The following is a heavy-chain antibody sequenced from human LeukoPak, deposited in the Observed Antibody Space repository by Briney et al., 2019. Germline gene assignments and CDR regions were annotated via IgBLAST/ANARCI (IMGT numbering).Heavy chain of an antibody. CDR2: IYPGDSDT. CDR3: ARVIDTMVRGVIHNYFDY. V-gene: IGHV5-51*01. Sequence: HGESLKISCKGSGYSLTSYWIGWVRQMPGKGLEWMGIIYPGDSDTRYSPSFQGQVTISADKSISTAYLQWSSLKASDTAMYYCARVIDTMVRGVIHNYFDYWGQGTLVTVSS. D-gene: IGHD3-10*01. J-gene: IGHJ4*02. CDR1: GYSLTSYW.